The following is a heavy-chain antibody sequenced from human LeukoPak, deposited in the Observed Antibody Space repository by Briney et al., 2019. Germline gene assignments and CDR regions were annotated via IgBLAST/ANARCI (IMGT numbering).Heavy chain of an antibody. J-gene: IGHJ3*01. CDR1: GYRFTSYC. CDR2: IYPGDSGP. V-gene: IGHV5-51*01. CDR3: GMSGDRVPLQDDVFDV. Sequence: GESLKISCKVSGYRFTSYCISWVRQMPGKGLEWMGIIYPGDSGPTYSPSFQGEVTISVDKSISTAYLQWSSLQASDTAMYYCGMSGDRVPLQDDVFDVWGQGTMVTVST. D-gene: IGHD1-26*01.